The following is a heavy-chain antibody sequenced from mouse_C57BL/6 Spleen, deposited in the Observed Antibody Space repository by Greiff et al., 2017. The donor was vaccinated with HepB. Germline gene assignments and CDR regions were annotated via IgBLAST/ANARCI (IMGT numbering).Heavy chain of an antibody. V-gene: IGHV1-7*01. CDR3: ARDYGSRSYFDY. CDR1: GYTFTSYW. D-gene: IGHD1-1*01. CDR2: INPSSGYT. J-gene: IGHJ2*01. Sequence: QVHVKQSGAELAKPGASVKLSCKASGYTFTSYWMHWVKQRPGQGLEWIGYINPSSGYTKYNQKYKDKATLTADKSSSTAYMQLSSLTYEDSAVYYCARDYGSRSYFDYWGQGTTLTVSS.